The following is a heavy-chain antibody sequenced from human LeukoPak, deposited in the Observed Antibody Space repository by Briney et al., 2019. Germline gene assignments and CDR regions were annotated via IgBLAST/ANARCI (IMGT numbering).Heavy chain of an antibody. Sequence: PGGSLRLSCAASGFTFSSYSMNWVRQAPGKGLEWVSSISSSSSYIYYADSVKGRFTISRDSAKNSLYLQMNSLRAEDTAVYYCAREVASIVGAIYYYYYGMDVWGQGTTVTVSS. CDR2: ISSSSSYI. CDR1: GFTFSSYS. CDR3: AREVASIVGAIYYYYYGMDV. J-gene: IGHJ6*02. V-gene: IGHV3-21*01. D-gene: IGHD1-26*01.